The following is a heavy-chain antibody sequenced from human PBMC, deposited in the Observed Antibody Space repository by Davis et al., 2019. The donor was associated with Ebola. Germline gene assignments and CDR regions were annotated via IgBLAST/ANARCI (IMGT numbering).Heavy chain of an antibody. CDR1: GYTFTSYG. J-gene: IGHJ6*04. CDR2: ISAYNGNT. D-gene: IGHD4-17*01. V-gene: IGHV1-18*01. CDR3: ARDRGTVTTPFYYGMDV. Sequence: AASVQVSCKASGYTFTSYGISWVRQAPGQGLEWMGWISAYNGNTNYAQKLQGRVTMTTDTSTSTAYMELRSLRSDDTAVYYCARDRGTVTTPFYYGMDVWGKGTTVTVSS.